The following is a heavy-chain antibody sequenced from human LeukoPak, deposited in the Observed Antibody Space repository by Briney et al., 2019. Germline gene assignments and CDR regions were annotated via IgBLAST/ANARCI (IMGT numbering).Heavy chain of an antibody. V-gene: IGHV3-7*04. CDR1: GFRFSRYW. CDR3: ARDYDNSGYSVRFEY. D-gene: IGHD3-22*01. J-gene: IGHJ4*02. CDR2: IKQDGSEI. Sequence: GGSLRLSCAASGFRFSRYWMSWVRQARGKGLEWVANIKQDGSEIYYVDSVKGRFTISRDNAKNTLYLQLNSLRAEDTAVYYCARDYDNSGYSVRFEYWGKGTLVTVSS.